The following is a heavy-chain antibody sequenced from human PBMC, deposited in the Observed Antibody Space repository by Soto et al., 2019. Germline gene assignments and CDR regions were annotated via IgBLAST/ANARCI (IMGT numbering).Heavy chain of an antibody. CDR3: ASSVVVPSTMNYFDY. D-gene: IGHD2-15*01. Sequence: PGESLKISCKGSGYSFSNYWIAWVRQMPGKGLEWMGIIFPADSDTKYSPSFQGQVTISADKSISTAYLQWSSLKALDTAMYYCASSVVVPSTMNYFDYWGQGSLVTVSS. CDR1: GYSFSNYW. CDR2: IFPADSDT. V-gene: IGHV5-51*01. J-gene: IGHJ4*02.